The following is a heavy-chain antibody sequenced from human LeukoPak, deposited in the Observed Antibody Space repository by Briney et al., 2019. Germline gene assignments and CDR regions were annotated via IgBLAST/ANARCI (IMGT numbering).Heavy chain of an antibody. J-gene: IGHJ4*02. CDR1: GGSISSYY. V-gene: IGHV4-59*01. Sequence: NPSQTLSLTCTVSGGSISSYYWGWIRQPPGKGLEWIGYIYYSGSTNYNPSLKSRVTISVDTSKNQFSLKLSSVTAADTAVYYCARGPIAAAGTLDYWGQGTLVTVSS. CDR2: IYYSGST. D-gene: IGHD6-13*01. CDR3: ARGPIAAAGTLDY.